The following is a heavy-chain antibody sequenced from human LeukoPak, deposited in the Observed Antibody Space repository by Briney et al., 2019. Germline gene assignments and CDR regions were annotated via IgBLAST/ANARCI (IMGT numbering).Heavy chain of an antibody. D-gene: IGHD5-18*01. Sequence: PGRSLRPSCAASGFTFSSYAMHWVRQAPGKGLEWVAVISYDGSNKYYADSVKGRFTISRDNSKNTLYLQMNSLRAEDTAVYYCAREDTTMVPQVYYGMDVWGQGTTVTVSS. CDR2: ISYDGSNK. V-gene: IGHV3-30*04. J-gene: IGHJ6*02. CDR3: AREDTTMVPQVYYGMDV. CDR1: GFTFSSYA.